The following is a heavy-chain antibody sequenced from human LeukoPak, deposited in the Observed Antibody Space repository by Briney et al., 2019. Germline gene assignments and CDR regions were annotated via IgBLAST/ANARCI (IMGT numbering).Heavy chain of an antibody. CDR2: ISSSSSTI. J-gene: IGHJ6*02. D-gene: IGHD1-26*01. Sequence: PGGSLRLSCTTSGFTFSSYSMNWVRQAPGKGLEWVSYISSSSSTIYYADSVKGRFTISRDNAKNSLCLQMNSLRDEDTAVYYCARSPTSAAYYYYGMDVWGQGTTVTVSS. CDR1: GFTFSSYS. V-gene: IGHV3-48*02. CDR3: ARSPTSAAYYYYGMDV.